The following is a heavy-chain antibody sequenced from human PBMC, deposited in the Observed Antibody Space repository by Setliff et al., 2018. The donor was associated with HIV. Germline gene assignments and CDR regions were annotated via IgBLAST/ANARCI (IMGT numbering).Heavy chain of an antibody. CDR2: IYTSRGT. CDR3: ARSPSYRSSWEYYFDY. CDR1: GGSISGYH. Sequence: PSETLSLTCTVSGGSISGYHWNWLRHTPGKGLEWIGYIYTSRGTNYNHSLRTRVIISVDTSNQFSLKLSSVTAADAAVYYCARSPSYRSSWEYYFDYWGQGILVTVSS. J-gene: IGHJ4*02. D-gene: IGHD6-13*01. V-gene: IGHV4-4*09.